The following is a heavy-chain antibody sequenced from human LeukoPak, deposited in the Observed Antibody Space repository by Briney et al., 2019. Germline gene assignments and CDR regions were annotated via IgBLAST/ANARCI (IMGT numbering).Heavy chain of an antibody. CDR3: VGIWQYFDY. D-gene: IGHD1-14*01. CDR2: INSDATT. V-gene: IGHV3-74*01. J-gene: IGHJ4*02. CDR1: GFTFSSNW. Sequence: PGGSLRLSCEASGFTFSSNWMHWVRQAPGNGLVCVARINSDATTSYADSVKGRFTISRDHAKNTLYLQMNSLRVDDTAVYYCVGIWQYFDYWGQGTLVTVSS.